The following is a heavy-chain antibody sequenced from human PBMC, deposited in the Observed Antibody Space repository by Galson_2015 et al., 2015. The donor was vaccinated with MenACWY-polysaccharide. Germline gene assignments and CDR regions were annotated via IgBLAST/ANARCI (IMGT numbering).Heavy chain of an antibody. D-gene: IGHD3-16*02. J-gene: IGHJ3*02. CDR1: GGSISSYY. CDR2: IYYSGST. CDR3: ARDPSRLGELSLPAFDI. V-gene: IGHV4-59*01. Sequence: SETLSLTCTVSGGSISSYYWSWIRQPPGKGLEWIGYIYYSGSTNYNPSLKSRVTISVDTSKNQFSLKLSSVTATDTAVYYCARDPSRLGELSLPAFDIWGQGTMVTVSS.